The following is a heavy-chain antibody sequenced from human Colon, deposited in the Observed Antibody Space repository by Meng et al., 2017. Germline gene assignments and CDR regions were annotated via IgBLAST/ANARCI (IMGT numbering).Heavy chain of an antibody. CDR1: GDSIRSSNW. J-gene: IGHJ4*02. CDR2: IYHSGST. Sequence: GHAQVVVPGRGEPSGSRCSTVACAGDSIRSSNWWSWVRQPPGRGLEWIGEIYHSGSTNYNSSLKNRVNMTVDKCKNEFSLTLSSVTAADTAFYYCARVIYASGNMAHLDYWGQGTLVTVSS. D-gene: IGHD3-10*01. CDR3: ARVIYASGNMAHLDY. V-gene: IGHV4-4*02.